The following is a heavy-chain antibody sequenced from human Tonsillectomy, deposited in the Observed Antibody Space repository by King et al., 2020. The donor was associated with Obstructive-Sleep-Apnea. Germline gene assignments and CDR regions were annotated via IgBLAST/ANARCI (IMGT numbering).Heavy chain of an antibody. CDR2: IIPIFGTA. J-gene: IGHJ4*02. V-gene: IGHV1-69*01. CDR3: ARRIAVAGKGGFDY. Sequence: AQLVQSGAEVKKPGSSVKVSCKASGGTFSSYAISWVRQAPGQGLDWMGGIIPIFGTANYAQKFQGRVTITADESTSTAYMELSSLRSEDTAVYYCARRIAVAGKGGFDYWGQGTLVTVSS. D-gene: IGHD6-19*01. CDR1: GGTFSSYA.